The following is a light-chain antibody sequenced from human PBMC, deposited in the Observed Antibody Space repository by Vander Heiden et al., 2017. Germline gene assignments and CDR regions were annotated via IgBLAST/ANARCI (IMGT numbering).Light chain of an antibody. Sequence: QSVMTQPPAVSGAPGQAVTITCTGGSANIGEDNYVHWYQQFPGTAPKLLIYGNTNRPSGVPDRFSGSKSGTSASLAITGLQAGDEADYYCQSYDSSLGGSVFGGGTKLTVL. CDR2: GNT. CDR1: SANIGEDNY. J-gene: IGLJ2*01. CDR3: QSYDSSLGGSV. V-gene: IGLV1-40*01.